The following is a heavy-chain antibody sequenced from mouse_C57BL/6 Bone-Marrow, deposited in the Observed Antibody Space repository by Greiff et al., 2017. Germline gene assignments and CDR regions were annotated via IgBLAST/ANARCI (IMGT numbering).Heavy chain of an antibody. V-gene: IGHV1-55*01. CDR2: IYPGSGST. D-gene: IGHD2-5*01. CDR3: ARHDYSNYWYFDV. J-gene: IGHJ1*03. Sequence: VQLQQPGAELVKPGASVKMSCKASGYTFTSYWITWVKQRPGQGLEWIGDIYPGSGSTNYNEKFKSKVTLTVDTSSSTAYMQLSSLTSEDSAVYYCARHDYSNYWYFDVWGTGTTVTVSA. CDR1: GYTFTSYW.